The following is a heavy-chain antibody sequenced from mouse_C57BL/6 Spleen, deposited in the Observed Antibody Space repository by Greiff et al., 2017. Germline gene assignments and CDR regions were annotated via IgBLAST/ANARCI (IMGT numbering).Heavy chain of an antibody. Sequence: QVQLQQPGAELVRPGSSVKLSCKASGYTFTSYWMHWVKQRPIQGLEWIGNIDPSDSETHYNQKFKDKATLTVDKSSSTAYMQLSSLTSEDSAVYYGAREGYYGSSYFDDWGQGTTLTVSS. CDR2: IDPSDSET. J-gene: IGHJ2*01. V-gene: IGHV1-52*01. CDR1: GYTFTSYW. D-gene: IGHD1-1*01. CDR3: AREGYYGSSYFDD.